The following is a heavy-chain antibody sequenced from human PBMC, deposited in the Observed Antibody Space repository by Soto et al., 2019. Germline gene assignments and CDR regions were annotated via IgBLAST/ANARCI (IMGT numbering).Heavy chain of an antibody. CDR3: ARRGYDYVWGDGMDV. Sequence: QVQLVESGGGVVQPGRSLRLSCAASGFTFSSYAMHWVRQAPGKGLEWVAVISYDGSNKYYADSVKGRFTISRDNSKNTLDLQMNSLRAEDTAVYYCARRGYDYVWGDGMDVW. D-gene: IGHD3-16*01. V-gene: IGHV3-30-3*01. J-gene: IGHJ6*01. CDR2: ISYDGSNK. CDR1: GFTFSSYA.